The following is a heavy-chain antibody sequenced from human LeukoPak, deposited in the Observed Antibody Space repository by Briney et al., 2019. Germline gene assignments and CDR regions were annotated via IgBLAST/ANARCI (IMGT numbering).Heavy chain of an antibody. CDR2: IYTSGST. CDR1: GGPLKSNY. J-gene: IGHJ6*02. CDR3: ARDSGWSRHYYGMDV. V-gene: IGHV4-4*07. D-gene: IGHD6-19*01. Sequence: SETLSLTCSVSGGPLKSNYWTWIRQPAGKGLEWIGRIYTSGSTNYNPSLKSRVTMSVDTSKNQFSLKLSSVTAADTAVYYCARDSGWSRHYYGMDVWGQGTTVTVSS.